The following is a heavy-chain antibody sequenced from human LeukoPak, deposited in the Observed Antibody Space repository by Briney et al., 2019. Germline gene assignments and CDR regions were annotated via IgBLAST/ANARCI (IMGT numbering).Heavy chain of an antibody. Sequence: SVKVSCKASGGTFSSYAISWVRQAPGQGLEWMGGIIPIFGTANYAQKFQGRVTITADESTSTAYMELSSLRSEDTAVYYCARDGRSVIYAFDIWGQGTMVTVSS. J-gene: IGHJ3*02. CDR2: IIPIFGTA. D-gene: IGHD1-26*01. CDR1: GGTFSSYA. V-gene: IGHV1-69*13. CDR3: ARDGRSVIYAFDI.